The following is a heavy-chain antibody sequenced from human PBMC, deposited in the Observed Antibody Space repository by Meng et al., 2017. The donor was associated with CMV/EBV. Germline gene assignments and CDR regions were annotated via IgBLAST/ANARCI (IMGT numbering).Heavy chain of an antibody. J-gene: IGHJ3*02. Sequence: SVKVSCKASGFTFTSSAVQWVRQARGQRLEWIGWIVVGSGNTNYAQKFKERVTITRDMSTSTAYMELSSLRSEDTAVYYCAAEQYCSGGSCYGSSVGEGAFDIWGQGTMVTVS. CDR2: IVVGSGNT. D-gene: IGHD2-15*01. CDR3: AAEQYCSGGSCYGSSVGEGAFDI. V-gene: IGHV1-58*01. CDR1: GFTFTSSA.